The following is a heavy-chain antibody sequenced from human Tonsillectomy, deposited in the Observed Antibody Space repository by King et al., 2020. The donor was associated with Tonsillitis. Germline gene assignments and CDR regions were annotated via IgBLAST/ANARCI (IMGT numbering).Heavy chain of an antibody. CDR2: IYYSGST. J-gene: IGHJ4*02. V-gene: IGHV4-31*03. CDR3: AGYSGYDAALDY. CDR1: GGSISSGGYY. D-gene: IGHD5-12*01. Sequence: VQLQESGPGLVKPSQTLSLTCTVSGGSISSGGYYWSWIRQHPGKGLEWIGYIYYSGSTYYNPSLMSRVTISLDTSKNQFSLKLNSVTAADTAVYYCAGYSGYDAALDYWGQGTLVTVSS.